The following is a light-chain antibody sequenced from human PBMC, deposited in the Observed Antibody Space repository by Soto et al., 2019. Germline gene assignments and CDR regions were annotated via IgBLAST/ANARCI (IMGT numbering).Light chain of an antibody. CDR2: SNN. Sequence: QSVLTQPPSASGTPGQRVTISCSGGSSNIGSNAVNWYRQLPGTAPKLLIHSNNQRPSGVPDRFSGSKSGTSASLAISGLQSEDEADYYCAAWDDSLNGYVFGTGTKGTVL. CDR3: AAWDDSLNGYV. V-gene: IGLV1-44*01. CDR1: SSNIGSNA. J-gene: IGLJ1*01.